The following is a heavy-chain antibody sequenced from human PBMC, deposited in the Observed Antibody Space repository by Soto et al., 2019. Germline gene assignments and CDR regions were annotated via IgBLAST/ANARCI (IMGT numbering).Heavy chain of an antibody. CDR1: GYTFTTYD. D-gene: IGHD6-6*01. V-gene: IGHV1-8*01. Sequence: QVQLVQSGAEVRKPGASVQVSCKASGYTFTTYDINWVRQATGQGLEWMGWMNPNSGNTGYAQKFQGRVTMTRDTSTTTAYMELSSLRSEDTAVYYCVRGEVEYRSSSDYFQHWGQGTLVTVSS. CDR2: MNPNSGNT. J-gene: IGHJ1*01. CDR3: VRGEVEYRSSSDYFQH.